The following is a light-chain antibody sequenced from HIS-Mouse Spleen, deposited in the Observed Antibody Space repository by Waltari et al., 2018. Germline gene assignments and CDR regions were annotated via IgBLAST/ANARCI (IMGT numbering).Light chain of an antibody. CDR3: QQYNNWPPYT. CDR2: GAS. V-gene: IGKV3-15*01. J-gene: IGKJ2*01. Sequence: IVMTQSPAPLSVSPGERATLSCRASQSVSSNLVWYQQKPGQAPRLLIYGASTRATGIPARFSGSGSGTEFTLTISSLQSEDFAVYYCQQYNNWPPYTFGQGTKLEIK. CDR1: QSVSSN.